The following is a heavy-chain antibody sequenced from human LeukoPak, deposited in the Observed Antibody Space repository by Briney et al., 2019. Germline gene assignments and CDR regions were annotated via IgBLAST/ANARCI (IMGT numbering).Heavy chain of an antibody. Sequence: GGSLRLSCAASGFTVSSNYMSWVRQAPGKGLEWVSVIYSGGSTYYADSVKGRFTISRDNSKNTLYLQMNSLRAEDTAVYYCARAPAPGYDSSGYPLWYYFDYWGRGTLVTVSS. CDR3: ARAPAPGYDSSGYPLWYYFDY. V-gene: IGHV3-66*02. J-gene: IGHJ4*02. D-gene: IGHD3-22*01. CDR1: GFTVSSNY. CDR2: IYSGGST.